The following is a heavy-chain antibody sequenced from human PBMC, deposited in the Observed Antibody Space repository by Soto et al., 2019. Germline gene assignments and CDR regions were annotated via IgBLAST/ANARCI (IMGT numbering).Heavy chain of an antibody. CDR1: GGSVSSGDYY. V-gene: IGHV4-30-4*01. Sequence: GETSETLSLTCTVSGGSVSSGDYYWSWIRQPPGKGLEWIGYIYYSGSTYYNPSLKSRVTISVDTSKNQFSLKLSSVTAADTAVYYCARGSVLLSSMVIDYWGQGTLVTVSS. CDR3: ARGSVLLSSMVIDY. D-gene: IGHD3-10*01. CDR2: IYYSGST. J-gene: IGHJ4*02.